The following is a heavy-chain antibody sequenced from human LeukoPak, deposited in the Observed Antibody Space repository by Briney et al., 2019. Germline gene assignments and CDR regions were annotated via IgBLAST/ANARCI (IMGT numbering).Heavy chain of an antibody. V-gene: IGHV3-49*04. CDR3: RGDSSGYYSDYGMDV. D-gene: IGHD3-22*01. CDR2: IRGKAYGGTT. CDR1: GFTFGDYA. J-gene: IGHJ6*02. Sequence: QTGGSLTLSCTASGFTFGDYAMSWVRQAPGKGLEWVSFIRGKAYGGTTEYAASVKGRLTISRDDSKSIACLQMNSLKTEDTAVYYCRGDSSGYYSDYGMDVWGQGTTVTVSS.